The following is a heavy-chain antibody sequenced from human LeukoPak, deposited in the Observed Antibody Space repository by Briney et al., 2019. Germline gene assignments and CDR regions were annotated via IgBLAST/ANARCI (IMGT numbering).Heavy chain of an antibody. V-gene: IGHV1-8*01. CDR2: MNPNNVDT. CDR1: GYTFTSYD. CDR3: ARADGSYGYH. J-gene: IGHJ5*02. D-gene: IGHD3-16*01. Sequence: ASVKVSCKASGYTFTSYDINWVRQATGQGLEWMGWMNPNNVDTGYAQKFQGRITMTRDTSISTAYMELSSLRSDDTAVYYCARADGSYGYHWGQGTLVTVSS.